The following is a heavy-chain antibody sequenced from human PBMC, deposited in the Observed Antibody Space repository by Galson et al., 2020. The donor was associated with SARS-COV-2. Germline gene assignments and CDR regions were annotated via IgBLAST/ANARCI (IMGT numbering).Heavy chain of an antibody. CDR1: GFTFSNYW. CDR2: INSDGSST. Sequence: GGSLRLSCAASGFTFSNYWMHWVRQAPGKGLVWVSRINSDGSSTSYADSVKGRFTISRDNAKNMLYLQMNSLRAEDTAVYYCAKEYYYDSSGPLDAFDIWGQGTMVTVSS. V-gene: IGHV3-74*01. J-gene: IGHJ3*02. D-gene: IGHD3-22*01. CDR3: AKEYYYDSSGPLDAFDI.